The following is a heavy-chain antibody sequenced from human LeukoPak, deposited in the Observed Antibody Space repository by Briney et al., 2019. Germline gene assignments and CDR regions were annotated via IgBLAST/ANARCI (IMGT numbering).Heavy chain of an antibody. D-gene: IGHD6-19*01. V-gene: IGHV3-53*01. Sequence: PGGSLRLPCAASGFTVSSNYMNWARQAPGKGLEWVSVIYSGGRTYYADSVKGRFTISRDNSKNTVYLQMNSLRAEDTAVYYCARDSDSSGWLDYYMDVWGKGTTVTISS. J-gene: IGHJ6*03. CDR3: ARDSDSSGWLDYYMDV. CDR1: GFTVSSNY. CDR2: IYSGGRT.